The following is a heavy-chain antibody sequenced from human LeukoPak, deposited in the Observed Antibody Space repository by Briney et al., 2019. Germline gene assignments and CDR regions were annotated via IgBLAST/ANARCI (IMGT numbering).Heavy chain of an antibody. V-gene: IGHV3-23*01. CDR3: AKANRNYYGMDV. CDR1: GFTFSSYG. Sequence: GGSLRLSCAASGFTFSSYGMMWVRQAPGEGLEWVSAITGSGGSTYYADSVKGRWTIARDNSKTTVYLQMHSLRAEDTALYYCAKANRNYYGMDVWGQGTTVTVSS. D-gene: IGHD2/OR15-2a*01. J-gene: IGHJ6*02. CDR2: ITGSGGST.